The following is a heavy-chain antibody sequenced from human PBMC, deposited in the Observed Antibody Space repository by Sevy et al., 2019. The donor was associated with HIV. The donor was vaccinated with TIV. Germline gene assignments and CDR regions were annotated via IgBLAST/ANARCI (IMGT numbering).Heavy chain of an antibody. CDR1: GFNFRSYV. CDR2: MSGSGGGT. J-gene: IGHJ4*02. D-gene: IGHD2-15*01. Sequence: GGSLRLSCAASGFNFRSYVMSWVRQAPGKGLEWVSGMSGSGGGTYYADSVKGRCTISRDNPKNTLYLQMNGLRAEDTAVYYCAKAKTVAAGFDYWGQGTLVTVSS. CDR3: AKAKTVAAGFDY. V-gene: IGHV3-23*01.